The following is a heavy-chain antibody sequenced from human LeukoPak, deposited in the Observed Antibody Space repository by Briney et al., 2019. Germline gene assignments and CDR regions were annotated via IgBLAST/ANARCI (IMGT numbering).Heavy chain of an antibody. J-gene: IGHJ4*02. D-gene: IGHD2-21*02. Sequence: GGSLRLSCAASRFTFSRYWMSWVRQAPGKGLEWVANIKQDGSEKYYVDSVKGRFTISRDNAKNSLYLQMNSLRAEDTAVYYCARYCGGDCALFDSWGQGTLVTVSS. V-gene: IGHV3-7*01. CDR1: RFTFSRYW. CDR3: ARYCGGDCALFDS. CDR2: IKQDGSEK.